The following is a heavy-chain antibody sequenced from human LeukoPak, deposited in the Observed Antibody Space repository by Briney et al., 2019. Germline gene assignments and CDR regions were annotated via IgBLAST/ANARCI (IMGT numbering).Heavy chain of an antibody. Sequence: PSETLSLTCSVSGGSISSYYRSWIRQPAGKGLEWIGRIYTTGSTNYNPSLKSRVTISVDTSKNQFSLKLSSVTAADTAVYYCASGTDSLDYDAFDIWGQGTMVTVSS. CDR3: ASGTDSLDYDAFDI. V-gene: IGHV4-4*07. CDR1: GGSISSYY. D-gene: IGHD3-22*01. CDR2: IYTTGST. J-gene: IGHJ3*02.